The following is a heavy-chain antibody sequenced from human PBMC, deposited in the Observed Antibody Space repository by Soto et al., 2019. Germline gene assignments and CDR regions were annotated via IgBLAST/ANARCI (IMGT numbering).Heavy chain of an antibody. CDR2: INDDGSIV. Sequence: AGGSLRLSCAASGSIFRGYWIHWVRQVPGKGLVWVSHINDDGSIVSYADSVRGRFTMSRDNARNTLYLQMNSLRAEDTAVYYCASLSAPTDYWGQGTLVTVSS. CDR3: ASLSAPTDY. D-gene: IGHD3-3*01. CDR1: GSIFRGYW. J-gene: IGHJ4*02. V-gene: IGHV3-74*01.